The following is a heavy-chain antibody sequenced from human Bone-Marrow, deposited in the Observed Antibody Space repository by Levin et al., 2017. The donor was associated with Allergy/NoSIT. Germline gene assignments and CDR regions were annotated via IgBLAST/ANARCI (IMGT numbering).Heavy chain of an antibody. CDR3: AVSLTVTTDY. Sequence: SGGSLRLSCAASGLTFSSYWMHWVRQAPGKGLVWVSRVNSDGTNTTYADSVKGRFTMSRDNAKNTVYLQMHSLGAEDTAAYYCAVSLTVTTDYWGQGTRVTVSS. V-gene: IGHV3-74*01. D-gene: IGHD4-17*01. CDR1: GLTFSSYW. J-gene: IGHJ4*02. CDR2: VNSDGTNT.